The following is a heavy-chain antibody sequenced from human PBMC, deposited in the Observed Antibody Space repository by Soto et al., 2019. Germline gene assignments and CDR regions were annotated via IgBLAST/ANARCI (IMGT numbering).Heavy chain of an antibody. Sequence: ASVKVSCKASGYIVTSYGISWVRQAPGQVLEWMGWISAYNGNINYAQKLQGRVTMTTDTSTSTAYMELRSLRSDDTAVYYCARVGGSYYFDYWSQGTLVTVSS. J-gene: IGHJ4*02. CDR1: GYIVTSYG. CDR2: ISAYNGNI. CDR3: ARVGGSYYFDY. V-gene: IGHV1-18*04. D-gene: IGHD1-26*01.